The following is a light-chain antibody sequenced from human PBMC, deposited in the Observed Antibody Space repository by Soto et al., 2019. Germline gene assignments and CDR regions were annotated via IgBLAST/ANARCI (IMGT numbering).Light chain of an antibody. Sequence: EGVMTQSPATLSVSPGERATLSCRASQSVSSNLAWYQQKPGQAPRLLIYDASNRATDIPARFNGSGSGTEFTLTISSLQSEDFAVYYCQQYNKWLTFGGGTKVDIK. V-gene: IGKV3D-15*01. CDR1: QSVSSN. J-gene: IGKJ4*01. CDR2: DAS. CDR3: QQYNKWLT.